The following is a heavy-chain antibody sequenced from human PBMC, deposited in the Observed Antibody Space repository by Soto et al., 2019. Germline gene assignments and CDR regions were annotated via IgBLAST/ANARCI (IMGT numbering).Heavy chain of an antibody. CDR2: VYYSGST. Sequence: QVQLQESGPGLVKPSQTLSLTCTVSGGSISSGGYYWRWIRQHPGNGLEWSGDVYYSGSTYYNPSLKSRVTISEDTSKNHFSLKLSSVTAADTAVYYCARSHGSGTLFDYWGKGTLVTVSS. CDR3: ARSHGSGTLFDY. D-gene: IGHD3-10*01. V-gene: IGHV4-31*03. CDR1: GGSISSGGYY. J-gene: IGHJ4*02.